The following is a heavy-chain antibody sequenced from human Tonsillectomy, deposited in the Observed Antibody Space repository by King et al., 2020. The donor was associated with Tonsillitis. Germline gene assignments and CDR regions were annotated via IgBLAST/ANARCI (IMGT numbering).Heavy chain of an antibody. D-gene: IGHD2-15*01. Sequence: VQLVESGAEVKKPGASVKVSCKASGYTFTNYYMHWVRQAPGQGLEWMGIINPSGGSTSYAQKFQGRVTMTRDTSTSTVYMELSSLRSEDTAVYYCARDRYRSGYFYGMDVWGQGTTVTVSS. CDR3: ARDRYRSGYFYGMDV. CDR2: INPSGGST. J-gene: IGHJ6*02. CDR1: GYTFTNYY. V-gene: IGHV1-46*01.